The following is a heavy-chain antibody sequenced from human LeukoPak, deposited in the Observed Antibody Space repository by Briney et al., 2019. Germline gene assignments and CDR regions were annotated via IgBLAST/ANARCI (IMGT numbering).Heavy chain of an antibody. CDR2: IDSGGST. D-gene: IGHD2-8*01. Sequence: GGSLRLSCAASGFTVRSNYMSWVRQAPGKGLEWVSVIDSGGSTYYADSVKGRFSISRDNSKNTVYLEMKSLRVEDTAVYYCAREDAFDYWGQGTLVTVFS. CDR1: GFTVRSNY. V-gene: IGHV3-53*01. CDR3: AREDAFDY. J-gene: IGHJ4*02.